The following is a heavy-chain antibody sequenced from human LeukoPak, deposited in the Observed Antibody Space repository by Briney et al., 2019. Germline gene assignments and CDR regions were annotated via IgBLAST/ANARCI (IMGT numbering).Heavy chain of an antibody. CDR1: GFTFNDYY. J-gene: IGHJ4*02. V-gene: IGHV3-11*01. CDR3: AKLVTMIVVVSRSYFDY. Sequence: GGSLRLSCAASGFTFNDYYMNWIRQAPGKGLEWVSYISGSGSIIYYADSVKGRFTISRDNSKNTLYLQMNSLRAEDTAVYYCAKLVTMIVVVSRSYFDYWGQGTLVTVSS. D-gene: IGHD3-22*01. CDR2: ISGSGSII.